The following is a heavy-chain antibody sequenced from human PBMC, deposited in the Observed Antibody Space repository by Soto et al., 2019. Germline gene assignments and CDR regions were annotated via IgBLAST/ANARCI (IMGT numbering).Heavy chain of an antibody. Sequence: EVQVVESGGGLVQPGGSLRLSCAASGFSVTNNYMNWVRQAPGKGLEWVSIIDIGGNPYYADSVKDRFTISRANSRNTLYLHMDSLRAEDTAVYYCARVRGSTGYLGREHYFDYWGQGTLVTVSP. J-gene: IGHJ4*02. V-gene: IGHV3-66*01. CDR1: GFSVTNNY. CDR3: ARVRGSTGYLGREHYFDY. D-gene: IGHD2-2*01. CDR2: IDIGGNP.